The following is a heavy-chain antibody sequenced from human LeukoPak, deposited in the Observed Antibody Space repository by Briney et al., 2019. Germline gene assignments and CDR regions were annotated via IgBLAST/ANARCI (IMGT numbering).Heavy chain of an antibody. J-gene: IGHJ4*02. CDR1: GFTFSSYA. Sequence: GGSLRLSCAASGFTFSSYAMSWVRQAPGKGLEGVSAISGSGGSTYYADSVKGRFTISRDNSKNTLYLQMNSLRAEDTAVYYCAKDSDGDYVSRYFDYWGQGTLVTVSS. CDR3: AKDSDGDYVSRYFDY. D-gene: IGHD4-17*01. CDR2: ISGSGGST. V-gene: IGHV3-23*01.